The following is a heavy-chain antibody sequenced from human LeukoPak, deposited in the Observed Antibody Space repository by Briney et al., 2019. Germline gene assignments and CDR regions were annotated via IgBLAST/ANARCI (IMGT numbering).Heavy chain of an antibody. J-gene: IGHJ3*02. Sequence: SETLSLTCTVSGGSVSSGSYYWSWIRQPPGKGLEWIGYIYYSGCTNYNPSLKSRVTISVDTSKNQFSLKLSSVTAADTAVYYCARSGRYAFDIWGQGTMVTVSS. CDR2: IYYSGCT. CDR3: ARSGRYAFDI. V-gene: IGHV4-61*01. D-gene: IGHD2-15*01. CDR1: GGSVSSGSYY.